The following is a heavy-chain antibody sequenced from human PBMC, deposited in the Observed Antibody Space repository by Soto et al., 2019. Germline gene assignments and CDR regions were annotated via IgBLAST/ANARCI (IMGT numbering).Heavy chain of an antibody. V-gene: IGHV3-30-3*01. Sequence: QVQLVESGGGVVQPGRSLRLSCAASGFSFSSYAIHWVRQAPGKGLEWVAVISYDGSNKYYADSVKGRFTISRDNSKNTVYLQMNSLRAEDTAVYYCASDPRGWQLALYYFYGMDVWGQGTTVTVSS. J-gene: IGHJ6*02. D-gene: IGHD6-6*01. CDR2: ISYDGSNK. CDR3: ASDPRGWQLALYYFYGMDV. CDR1: GFSFSSYA.